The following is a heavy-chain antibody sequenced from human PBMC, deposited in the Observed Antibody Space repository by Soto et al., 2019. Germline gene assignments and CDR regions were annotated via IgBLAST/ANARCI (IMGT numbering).Heavy chain of an antibody. Sequence: QVQLVQSGAEVKEPGSSVKVSCKASGGTFSSYAISWVRQAPGQGLEWMGGIIPIFGTANYAQKFQGRVTITADESTSTAYMELSSLRSEDTAVYYCARDRMDSSSSNMDYYYYYGMDVWGQGTTVTVSS. J-gene: IGHJ6*02. V-gene: IGHV1-69*01. D-gene: IGHD6-6*01. CDR1: GGTFSSYA. CDR3: ARDRMDSSSSNMDYYYYYGMDV. CDR2: IIPIFGTA.